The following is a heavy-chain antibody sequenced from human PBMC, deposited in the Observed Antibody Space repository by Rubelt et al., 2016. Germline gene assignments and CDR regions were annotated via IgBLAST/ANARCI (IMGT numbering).Heavy chain of an antibody. V-gene: IGHV4-34*01. D-gene: IGHD3-10*01. Sequence: QVQLQQWGAGLLKPSETLSLSCAVFGGSFSNYYWSWIRQPPGKGLEWIGEINHSGSANYNLSLKSRLTIPVDTSKNQLPLKLISVTAADTAVYYCARRRGATGWVDPWGQGTLVTVSS. J-gene: IGHJ5*02. CDR3: ARRRGATGWVDP. CDR2: INHSGSA. CDR1: GGSFSNYY.